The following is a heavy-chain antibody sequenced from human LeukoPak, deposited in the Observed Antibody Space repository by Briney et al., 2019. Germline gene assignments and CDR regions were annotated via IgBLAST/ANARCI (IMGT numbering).Heavy chain of an antibody. CDR3: AKDGTSTDDY. CDR2: ISGNNDNP. Sequence: ASVKVSCKASGYTFSNFGISWVRQAPGQGLEWMGWISGNNDNPNYGQKFQGRLTVTTDSSTSTAYMELRNLRSDDTAVYYCAKDGTSTDDYWGQGTLVTVSS. J-gene: IGHJ4*02. CDR1: GYTFSNFG. V-gene: IGHV1-18*01. D-gene: IGHD2-2*01.